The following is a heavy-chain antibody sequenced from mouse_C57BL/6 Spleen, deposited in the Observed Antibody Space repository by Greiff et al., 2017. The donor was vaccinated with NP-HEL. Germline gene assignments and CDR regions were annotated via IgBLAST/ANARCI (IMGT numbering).Heavy chain of an antibody. CDR1: GYTFTSYW. D-gene: IGHD1-1*01. V-gene: IGHV1-59*01. CDR2: IDPSDSYT. Sequence: QVQLQQSGAELVRPGTSVKLSCKASGYTFTSYWIHWVKQRPGQGLEWIGVIDPSDSYTNYNQKFKGKATLTVDTSSSTAYMQLSSLTSEDSAVYYCARRYYGSSFYWYFDVWGTGTTVTVSS. CDR3: ARRYYGSSFYWYFDV. J-gene: IGHJ1*03.